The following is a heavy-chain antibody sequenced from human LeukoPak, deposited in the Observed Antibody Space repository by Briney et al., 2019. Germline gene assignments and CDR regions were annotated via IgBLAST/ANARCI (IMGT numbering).Heavy chain of an antibody. J-gene: IGHJ5*02. CDR3: AKDSGYNWNDGVWFDP. Sequence: GGSLRLSCAASGFTFSSYWMHWVRQAPGKGLVWVSRINSDGSSTSYADSVKGRFTISRDNAKNTLYLQMNSLRAEDTALYYCAKDSGYNWNDGVWFDPWGQGTLVTVSS. V-gene: IGHV3-74*01. CDR2: INSDGSST. CDR1: GFTFSSYW. D-gene: IGHD1-20*01.